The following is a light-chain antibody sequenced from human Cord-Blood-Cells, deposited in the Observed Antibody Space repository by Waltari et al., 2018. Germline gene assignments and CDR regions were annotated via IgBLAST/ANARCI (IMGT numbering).Light chain of an antibody. V-gene: IGKV1-39*01. J-gene: IGKJ2*01. CDR2: AAS. CDR3: QQYNNWPYT. CDR1: QSISSY. Sequence: DIQLTQSPSSLSASVGDRVTINCRASQSISSYLNWYQQKPGKAPKLLSYAASSLQSGVPSRFSGSGSGTEVTLTISSLQSEDFAVYYCQQYNNWPYTFGQGTKLEIK.